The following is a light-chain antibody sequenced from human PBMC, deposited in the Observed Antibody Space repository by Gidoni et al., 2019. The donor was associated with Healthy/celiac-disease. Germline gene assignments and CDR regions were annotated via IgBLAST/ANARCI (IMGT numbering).Light chain of an antibody. CDR3: QQYGSSPFT. V-gene: IGKV3-20*01. CDR1: QSVSSSY. CDR2: GAS. Sequence: AFTKSPGTLSLSPGERATLPCRASQSVSSSYLAWYQQKPGQAPRLLIYGASSRATGIPDRFSGSGSGTDFTLTISRLEPEDFAVYYCQQYGSSPFTFGAGTKVDIK. J-gene: IGKJ3*01.